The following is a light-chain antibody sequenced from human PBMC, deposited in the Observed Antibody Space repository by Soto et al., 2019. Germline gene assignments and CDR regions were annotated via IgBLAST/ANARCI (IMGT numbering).Light chain of an antibody. CDR1: QSVTSTY. CDR2: GGS. J-gene: IGKJ2*03. V-gene: IGKV3-20*01. CDR3: QQFDSSRIYS. Sequence: EIVLTQSPGTLSLSPGERATLSCRASQSVTSTYLAWYQQRPGQSPRLIIYGGSTRATGFPDRFSGGGSGTDFTLTISRLEPEDSAVYYCHCQQFDSSRIYSFGQGTKLEFK.